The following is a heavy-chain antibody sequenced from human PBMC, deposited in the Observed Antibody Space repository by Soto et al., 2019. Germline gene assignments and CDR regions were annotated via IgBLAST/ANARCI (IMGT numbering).Heavy chain of an antibody. D-gene: IGHD3-9*01. CDR2: ISGSGGST. V-gene: IGHV3-23*01. CDR1: GFTFSSYA. J-gene: IGHJ5*02. Sequence: PGGSLRLSCAASGFTFSSYAMSWVRQAPGKGLEWVSAISGSGGSTYYADSVKGRFTISRDNSKNTLYLQMNSLRAEDTAVYYCAKEWTGFTNVPLNWFDPWGQGTLVTVSS. CDR3: AKEWTGFTNVPLNWFDP.